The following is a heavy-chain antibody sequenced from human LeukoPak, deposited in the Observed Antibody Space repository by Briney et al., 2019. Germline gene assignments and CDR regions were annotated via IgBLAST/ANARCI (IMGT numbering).Heavy chain of an antibody. D-gene: IGHD3-10*02. J-gene: IGHJ6*04. CDR2: ISWNSDTR. CDR3: AELGITMIGGV. CDR1: GFTFDDYA. Sequence: SLRLSCAVSGFTFDDYAMHWVRQVPGKGLEWVAGISWNSDTRGYVDSVKGRFTISRDNAKNSLYLQMNSLRAEDTAVYYCAELGITMIGGVWGKGTTVTISS. V-gene: IGHV3-9*01.